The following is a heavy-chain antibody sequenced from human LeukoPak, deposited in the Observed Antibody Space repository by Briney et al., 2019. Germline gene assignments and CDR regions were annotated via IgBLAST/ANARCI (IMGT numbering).Heavy chain of an antibody. CDR3: ARDYYYSVDY. Sequence: GGSLRLSCAASGFTFSDYYMSWIRQAPGKGLEWVSYISNNGSSIYYADSVKGRFTISRDNAKSTIYLQMNSLRAEDTAVYYCARDYYYSVDYWGQGTLVTVSS. CDR2: ISNNGSSI. V-gene: IGHV3-11*04. CDR1: GFTFSDYY. J-gene: IGHJ4*02. D-gene: IGHD3-22*01.